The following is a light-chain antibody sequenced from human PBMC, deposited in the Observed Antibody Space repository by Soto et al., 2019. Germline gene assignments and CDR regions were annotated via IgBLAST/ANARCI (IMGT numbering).Light chain of an antibody. CDR1: SSDVGGYNY. Sequence: QAVVTQPASVSGSPGQSITISCTGTSSDVGGYNYVSWYQQHPGKAPKLMIYEVSNRPSGVSNRFSGSKSGNTASLTISGLQAEDDADYYCSSYTSSSTYVFGTGTKVTVL. V-gene: IGLV2-14*01. J-gene: IGLJ1*01. CDR2: EVS. CDR3: SSYTSSSTYV.